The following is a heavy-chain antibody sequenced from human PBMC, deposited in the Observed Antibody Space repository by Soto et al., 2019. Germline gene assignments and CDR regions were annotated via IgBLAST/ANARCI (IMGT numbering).Heavy chain of an antibody. CDR2: INHSGST. CDR1: GGSFSGYY. J-gene: IGHJ4*02. V-gene: IGHV4-34*01. Sequence: PSETLSLTCAVYGGSFSGYYWSWIRQPPGKGLEWIGEINHSGSTNYNPSLKSRVTISVDTSKNQFSLKLSSVTAADTAVYYCARVKQWPTRPLDYWGQGTLVTVSS. D-gene: IGHD6-19*01. CDR3: ARVKQWPTRPLDY.